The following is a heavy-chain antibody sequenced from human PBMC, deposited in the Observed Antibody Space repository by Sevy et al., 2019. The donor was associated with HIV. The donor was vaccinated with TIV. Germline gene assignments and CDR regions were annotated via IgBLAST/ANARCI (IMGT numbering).Heavy chain of an antibody. CDR3: ARRNDFDI. J-gene: IGHJ3*02. V-gene: IGHV4-59*08. CDR2: VYYTGVT. Sequence: SETLSLTCTVSGGSINSDHWNWIRQPPGKGLEWIGYVYYTGVTNYNPSLKNRVTISVDRTKNQFSLKLTSVTAADTAVYYCARRNDFDIWGQGTMVNVSS. CDR1: GGSINSDH.